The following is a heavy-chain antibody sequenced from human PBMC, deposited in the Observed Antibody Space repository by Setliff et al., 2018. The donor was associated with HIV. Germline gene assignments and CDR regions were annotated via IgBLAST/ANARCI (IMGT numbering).Heavy chain of an antibody. CDR2: SNPSGSG. Sequence: SETLSLTCDVYGGSFRDYYWTWIRQPPGKGLEWIGDSNPSGSGNYNPSLKSRVTISVDTSKNEFFLNMGSVTAADTAVYYCAKGRRCYDSRLFYYHHGMDVWGQGTTVTVSS. D-gene: IGHD5-12*01. CDR3: AKGRRCYDSRLFYYHHGMDV. CDR1: GGSFRDYY. V-gene: IGHV4-34*01. J-gene: IGHJ6*02.